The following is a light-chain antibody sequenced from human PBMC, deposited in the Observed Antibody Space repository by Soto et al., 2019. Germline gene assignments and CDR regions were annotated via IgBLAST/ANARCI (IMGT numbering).Light chain of an antibody. J-gene: IGKJ5*01. Sequence: EIVMTQSPDSMSLSPWDRAMSCCRGIQSVSSNYFAWYQQKPGQTPRLLISGASTRATEFPTRFSGDGSGTEFTLTISSLQSEDFGVYYCQQYNDWFSITFGQGTRKEIK. CDR1: QSVSSN. V-gene: IGKV3-15*01. CDR3: QQYNDWFSIT. CDR2: GAS.